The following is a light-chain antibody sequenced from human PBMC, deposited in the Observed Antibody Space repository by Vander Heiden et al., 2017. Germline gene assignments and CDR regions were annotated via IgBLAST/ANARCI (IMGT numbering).Light chain of an antibody. CDR1: SSDVGGYNY. V-gene: IGLV2-14*01. J-gene: IGLJ3*02. CDR2: DVS. CDR3: SSYTSRSSWV. Sequence: QSALTQPASVSGSPGQSIIFSCTGTSSDVGGYNYVSWYQQHPGKAPKLMIYDVSNRPSGVSNRFSGSKSGNTASLTISGLQAEDEAVYYCSSYTSRSSWVFGGGTKVTV.